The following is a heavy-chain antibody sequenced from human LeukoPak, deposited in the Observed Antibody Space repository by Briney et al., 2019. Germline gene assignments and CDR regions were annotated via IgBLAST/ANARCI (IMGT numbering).Heavy chain of an antibody. Sequence: GGSLRLSCAASGFTVSSNYMSWVRQAPGKGLEWVSVIYSGGSTYYADSVKGRFTISRDNSKNTLYLQMNSLRAEDTAVYYCARVLIAMGSYAFDIWGQGTMVTVSS. V-gene: IGHV3-53*01. CDR2: IYSGGST. CDR3: ARVLIAMGSYAFDI. CDR1: GFTVSSNY. J-gene: IGHJ3*02. D-gene: IGHD2-15*01.